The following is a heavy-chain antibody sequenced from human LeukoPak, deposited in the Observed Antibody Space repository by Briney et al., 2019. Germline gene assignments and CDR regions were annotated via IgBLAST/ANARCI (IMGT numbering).Heavy chain of an antibody. CDR1: GITVRSYW. J-gene: IGHJ4*02. V-gene: IGHV3-74*01. D-gene: IGHD4-17*01. Sequence: QAGGSLRLSCAASGITVRSYWMHWVRQAPGKGLVWVSRIYSVVDSADYAESVKGRFTISRDNAKNTLYLQMNSLRAEDTAVYYCTSGNYGDYSWGQGTLVTVS. CDR3: TSGNYGDYS. CDR2: IYSVVDSA.